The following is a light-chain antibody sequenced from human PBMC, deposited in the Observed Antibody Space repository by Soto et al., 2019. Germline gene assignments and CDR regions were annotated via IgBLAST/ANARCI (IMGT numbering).Light chain of an antibody. CDR3: QQRSNWPLT. V-gene: IGKV1D-16*01. J-gene: IGKJ4*01. CDR1: QGISTW. Sequence: DIQMTQFPSSLSASVGDRVNITCRASQGISTWLAWYQQKPERAPKSLIYAASRLQSGVPARFSGSGSGTDFTLTISSLEPEDFAVYYCQQRSNWPLTFGGGTKVEIK. CDR2: AAS.